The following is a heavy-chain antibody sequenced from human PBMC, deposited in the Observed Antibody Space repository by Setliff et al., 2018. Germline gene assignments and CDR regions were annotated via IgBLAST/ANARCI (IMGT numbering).Heavy chain of an antibody. CDR3: ARVGSKPQLGWFDP. Sequence: GGSLRLSCVTSGFTFSTYWMHWVRQAPGQGLVWVARISTDGSSITYADSVKGRFTISRDNARNTLYLQMNSLTAEDTAVYYCARVGSKPQLGWFDPWGQGTLVTV. CDR2: ISTDGSSI. D-gene: IGHD1-26*01. CDR1: GFTFSTYW. V-gene: IGHV3-74*03. J-gene: IGHJ5*02.